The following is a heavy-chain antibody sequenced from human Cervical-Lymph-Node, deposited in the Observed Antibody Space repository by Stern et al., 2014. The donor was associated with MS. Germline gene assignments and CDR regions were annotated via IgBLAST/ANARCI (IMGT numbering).Heavy chain of an antibody. Sequence: QLVESGGGVVQPGRSLSLSCVASGFTFSTYAMHWVRQAPGKGLEWVALVSYDGTQRNSTDSVKARFTISRDNSKNTLYLHMNSLRDEDSAVYFCARGGRGVGLEYWGQGALVTVSS. V-gene: IGHV3-30-3*01. CDR3: ARGGRGVGLEY. J-gene: IGHJ4*02. CDR2: VSYDGTQR. CDR1: GFTFSTYA. D-gene: IGHD3-10*01.